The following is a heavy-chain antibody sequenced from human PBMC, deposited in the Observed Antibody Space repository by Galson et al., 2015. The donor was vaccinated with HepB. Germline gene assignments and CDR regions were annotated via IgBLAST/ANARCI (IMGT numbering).Heavy chain of an antibody. CDR3: ARMTQYYYDSSGYQVLPTGGFDY. J-gene: IGHJ4*02. V-gene: IGHV1-69*10. D-gene: IGHD3-22*01. CDR1: GGTFSSYA. Sequence: SVKVSCKASGGTFSSYAISWVRQAPGQGLEWMGGIIPILGIANYAQKFQGRVTITADKSTSTAYMELSSLRSEDTAVYYCARMTQYYYDSSGYQVLPTGGFDYWGQGTLVTVSS. CDR2: IIPILGIA.